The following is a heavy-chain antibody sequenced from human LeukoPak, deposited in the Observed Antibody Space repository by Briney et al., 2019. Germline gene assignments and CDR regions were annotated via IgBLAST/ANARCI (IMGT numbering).Heavy chain of an antibody. CDR1: GFNFSSYA. CDR2: ISCSGGST. CDR3: AKDEGAPIVVGANFDY. V-gene: IGHV3-23*01. J-gene: IGHJ4*02. D-gene: IGHD3-22*01. Sequence: GGSLRLSCAASGFNFSSYAMSWVRQAPGKGLEWVSAISCSGGSTYYADSVQSRVTISRDNSKNTLYLQSNSLRAEGTAVYYCAKDEGAPIVVGANFDYCGQGTLFTVSS.